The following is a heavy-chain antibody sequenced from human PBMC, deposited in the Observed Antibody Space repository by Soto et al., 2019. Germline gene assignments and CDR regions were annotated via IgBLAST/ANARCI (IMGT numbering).Heavy chain of an antibody. Sequence: LSLSCAASGFTFSSYAMSWVRQAPGKGLEWVSAISGSGGSTYYADSVKGRFTISRDNSKNTLYLQMNGLRAEDTAVYYCAKVSVAAAGMDFDYWGQGTLVTVSS. CDR1: GFTFSSYA. J-gene: IGHJ4*02. CDR3: AKVSVAAAGMDFDY. V-gene: IGHV3-23*01. D-gene: IGHD6-13*01. CDR2: ISGSGGST.